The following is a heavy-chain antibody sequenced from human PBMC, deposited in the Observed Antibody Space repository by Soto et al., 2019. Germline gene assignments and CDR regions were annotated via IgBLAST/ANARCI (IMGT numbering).Heavy chain of an antibody. V-gene: IGHV4-30-2*01. CDR3: ARRYAQNWFDP. D-gene: IGHD3-16*01. J-gene: IGHJ5*02. CDR2: IYHSGST. Sequence: SEPLSLTCAVSGGSISGGGYCWSWIRQPPGKGLEWIGYIYHSGSTYYNPSLKSRVTISVDRSKNQFSLKLSSVTAADTAVYYCARRYAQNWFDPWGQGTLVTVSS. CDR1: GGSISGGGYC.